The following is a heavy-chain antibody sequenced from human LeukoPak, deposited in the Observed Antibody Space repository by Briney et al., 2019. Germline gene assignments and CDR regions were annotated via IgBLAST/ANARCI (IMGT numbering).Heavy chain of an antibody. Sequence: GGSLRLSCAASGFTFSSYAMHWVRQAPGKGLEWVAVISYDGSNKYYADSVKGRFTISRDNAKNSLYLQMNSLRAEDTAVYYCAASYYYDSSGFPSWSAFDIWGQGTMVTVSS. V-gene: IGHV3-30-3*01. CDR3: AASYYYDSSGFPSWSAFDI. D-gene: IGHD3-22*01. CDR1: GFTFSSYA. CDR2: ISYDGSNK. J-gene: IGHJ3*02.